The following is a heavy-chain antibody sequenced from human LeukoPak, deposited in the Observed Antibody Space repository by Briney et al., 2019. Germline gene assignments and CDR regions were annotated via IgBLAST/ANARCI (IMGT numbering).Heavy chain of an antibody. CDR1: GGTFSSYA. Sequence: SVKISCKASGGTFSSYAISWVRQAPGQGLEWMGRIIPIFGIANYAQKFQGRVTITADKSTSTAYMELSSLRSEDTAVYYCARVGRDGYTNAFDIWGQGTMVTVSS. D-gene: IGHD5-24*01. CDR2: IIPIFGIA. V-gene: IGHV1-69*04. CDR3: ARVGRDGYTNAFDI. J-gene: IGHJ3*02.